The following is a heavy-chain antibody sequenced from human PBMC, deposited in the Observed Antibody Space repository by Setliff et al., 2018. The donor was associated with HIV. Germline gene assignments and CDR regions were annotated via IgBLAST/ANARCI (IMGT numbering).Heavy chain of an antibody. V-gene: IGHV4-38-2*01. Sequence: LSLTCAVSGYSISSGYYWGWIRQPPGKGLEWIGSIYHSGSTYYNPSLKSRVTISVDTSKNQFSLKLSSVTAADTAVYYCARSNTVRGVIPFDYWGQGTLVTV. J-gene: IGHJ4*02. CDR3: ARSNTVRGVIPFDY. CDR2: IYHSGST. D-gene: IGHD3-10*01. CDR1: GYSISSGYY.